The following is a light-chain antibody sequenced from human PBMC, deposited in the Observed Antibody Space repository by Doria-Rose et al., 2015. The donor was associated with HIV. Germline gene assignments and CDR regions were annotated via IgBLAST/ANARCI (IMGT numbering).Light chain of an antibody. CDR1: QTVSTY. J-gene: IGKJ1*01. CDR2: AAS. Sequence: TQSPSSLSASIGDRVTITCRASQTVSTYLNWFQQEPGKAPKLLIYAASRLQSGVPSRFSGSGSGTDFTLTISGLQPGDFATYYCQQTYSSPPWTSGQGTKVEMK. CDR3: QQTYSSPPWT. V-gene: IGKV1-39*01.